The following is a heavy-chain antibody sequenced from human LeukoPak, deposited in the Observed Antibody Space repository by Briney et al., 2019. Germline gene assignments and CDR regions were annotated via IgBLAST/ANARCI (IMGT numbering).Heavy chain of an antibody. J-gene: IGHJ4*02. Sequence: GGSLRLSCAASGFTVSSNYMSWVRQAPGKGLELVSVIYSGGSTYYADSVKGRFTISRDNSKNTLYLQMNSLRAEDTAVYYCARLDGSVAWVDYWGQGTLVTVSS. V-gene: IGHV3-53*01. CDR1: GFTVSSNY. D-gene: IGHD1-26*01. CDR2: IYSGGST. CDR3: ARLDGSVAWVDY.